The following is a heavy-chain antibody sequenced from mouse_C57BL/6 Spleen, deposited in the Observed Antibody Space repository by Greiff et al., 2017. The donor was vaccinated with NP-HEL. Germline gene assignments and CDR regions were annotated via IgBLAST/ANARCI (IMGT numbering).Heavy chain of an antibody. CDR2: IDPETGGT. J-gene: IGHJ2*01. CDR1: GYTFTDYE. D-gene: IGHD2-2*01. V-gene: IGHV1-15*01. CDR3: TRSSWLRRGFDY. Sequence: VQLQQSGAELVRPGASVTLSCKASGYTFTDYEMHWVKQTPVHGLEWIGAIDPETGGTAYNQKFKGKAILTADKSSSTAYMELRSLTSEDSAVYYCTRSSWLRRGFDYWGQGTTLTVSS.